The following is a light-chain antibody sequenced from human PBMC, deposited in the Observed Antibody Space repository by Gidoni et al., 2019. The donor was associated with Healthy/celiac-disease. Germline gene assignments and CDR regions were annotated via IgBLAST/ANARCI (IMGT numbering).Light chain of an antibody. CDR1: QSVLYSSNDKNY. Sequence: DIVMTQSPAALAVSLGERATINCMSSQSVLYSSNDKNYLAWYQQKPGQPPKLLIYWASTRGSGVPDRVSGSGSGTDFTLTISSLQAEDVAVYYCQQYYSTPWTFGQGTKLEIK. J-gene: IGKJ2*01. CDR3: QQYYSTPWT. CDR2: WAS. V-gene: IGKV4-1*01.